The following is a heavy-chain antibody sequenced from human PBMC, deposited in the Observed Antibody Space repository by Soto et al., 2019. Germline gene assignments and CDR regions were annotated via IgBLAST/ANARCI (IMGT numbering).Heavy chain of an antibody. CDR2: IYYSGST. V-gene: IGHV4-39*01. J-gene: IGHJ4*02. Sequence: PSETLSLTCTVSGGSIGSSSYYWGWIRQPPGKGLEWIGSIYYSGSTYYNPSLKSRVTISVDTSNNQFSLKLSSVTAADTAVYYCAGHESGGYGGNYFDYWGQGTLVTVSS. CDR1: GGSIGSSSYY. CDR3: AGHESGGYGGNYFDY. D-gene: IGHD1-26*01.